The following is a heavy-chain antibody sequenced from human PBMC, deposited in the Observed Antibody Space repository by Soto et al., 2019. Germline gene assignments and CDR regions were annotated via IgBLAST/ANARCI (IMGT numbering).Heavy chain of an antibody. J-gene: IGHJ6*02. Sequence: PSETLYITCGFSGLSFSGSYGSWIRKHPGKGLEWVGEINHCGLTNYNPALNSRVTISVDTSKNQFSLKLSSVTAADTAVYYCARMELGYCSSTSCYYSYYYGMDVWGQGTKVTVSS. V-gene: IGHV4-34*01. CDR1: GLSFSGSY. CDR2: INHCGLT. D-gene: IGHD2-2*01. CDR3: ARMELGYCSSTSCYYSYYYGMDV.